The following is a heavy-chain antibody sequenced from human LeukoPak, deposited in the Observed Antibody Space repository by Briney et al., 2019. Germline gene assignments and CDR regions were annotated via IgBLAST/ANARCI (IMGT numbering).Heavy chain of an antibody. V-gene: IGHV4-38-2*01. Sequence: PSETLSLTCAVSGYSISSGYYWGWIRQPPGQGLEWIGSIYHSGSTYYNPSLKSRVTISVDTSKTQFSLKLSSVTAADTAVYYCARCRSPEGRWFDPWGQGTLVTVSS. J-gene: IGHJ5*02. CDR3: ARCRSPEGRWFDP. D-gene: IGHD6-6*01. CDR2: IYHSGST. CDR1: GYSISSGYY.